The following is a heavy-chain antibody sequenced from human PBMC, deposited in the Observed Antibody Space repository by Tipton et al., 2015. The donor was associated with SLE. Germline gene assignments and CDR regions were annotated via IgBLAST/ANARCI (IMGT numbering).Heavy chain of an antibody. Sequence: LRLSCTVSGGSISSHYWSWIRQPPGKGLEWIGYIYYSGSTNYNPSLKSRVTISVDTSKNQFSLKLSSVTAADTAVYYCARDAPSERWLQLHAFDIWGQGTMVAVSS. J-gene: IGHJ3*02. D-gene: IGHD5-24*01. V-gene: IGHV4-59*11. CDR3: ARDAPSERWLQLHAFDI. CDR1: GGSISSHY. CDR2: IYYSGST.